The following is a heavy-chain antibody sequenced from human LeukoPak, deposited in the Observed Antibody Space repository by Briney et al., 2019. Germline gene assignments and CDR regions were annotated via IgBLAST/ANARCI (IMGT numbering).Heavy chain of an antibody. CDR2: ISSSSSYI. V-gene: IGHV3-21*06. J-gene: IGHJ4*02. D-gene: IGHD3-3*01. CDR1: GFAFSNYA. Sequence: TGGSLRLSCAASGFAFSNYAMNWVRQAPGKGLEWVSSISSSSSYIYYADSVKGRFTISRDNAKNSLYLQMNSLRSEDTAVYYCARLAAYYALPSLNPLDYWGQGTLVTVSS. CDR3: ARLAAYYALPSLNPLDY.